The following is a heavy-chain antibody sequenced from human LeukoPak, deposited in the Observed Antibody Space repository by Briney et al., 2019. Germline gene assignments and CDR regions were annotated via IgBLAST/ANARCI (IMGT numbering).Heavy chain of an antibody. Sequence: GGSLRLSCAASGFIVSTNYMSWVRQAPGKGLEWVSVLYSGGTTYYADSVKGRFTISRDNSKNTLYLQLNSLRAEDTAVYYCAMDSSWLPLKFDYWGQGTLVTVST. J-gene: IGHJ4*02. CDR1: GFIVSTNY. CDR2: LYSGGTT. V-gene: IGHV3-66*01. D-gene: IGHD5-24*01. CDR3: AMDSSWLPLKFDY.